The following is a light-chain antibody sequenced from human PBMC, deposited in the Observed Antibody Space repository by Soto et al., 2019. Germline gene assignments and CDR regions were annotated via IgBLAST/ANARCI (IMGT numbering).Light chain of an antibody. CDR3: QQYFEWPPMT. Sequence: PGERATRSCWASETVATNLAWYQQKPGQAPRLLISGASTRAAGISDRFRGSGSGTEFTLTISSLRSEDSAIYYCQQYFEWPPMTFGQGTKVDI. CDR2: GAS. V-gene: IGKV3-15*01. J-gene: IGKJ1*01. CDR1: ETVATN.